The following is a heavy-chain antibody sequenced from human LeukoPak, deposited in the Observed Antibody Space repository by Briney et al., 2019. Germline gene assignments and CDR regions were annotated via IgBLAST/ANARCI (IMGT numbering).Heavy chain of an antibody. J-gene: IGHJ5*02. CDR1: GYTFTSYG. Sequence: ASVKVSCKASGYTFTSYGISWVRQAPGQGLEWMGWISAYNGNTNYAQKLQGRVTMTTDTSTSTAYMELRSLRSDDTAVYYCARDYEEQQLVHWFDPWGQGTLVTVSS. V-gene: IGHV1-18*01. D-gene: IGHD6-13*01. CDR2: ISAYNGNT. CDR3: ARDYEEQQLVHWFDP.